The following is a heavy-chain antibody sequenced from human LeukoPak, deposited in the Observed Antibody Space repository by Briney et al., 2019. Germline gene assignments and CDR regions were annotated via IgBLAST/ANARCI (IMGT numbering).Heavy chain of an antibody. D-gene: IGHD3-10*01. CDR3: ARDVVRGVIHP. Sequence: SETLSLTCTVSGGSISSGSYYWSWIRQPAGKGLEWIGRIYTSGSTNYNPSLKSRVTISVDTPKNQFSLKLSSVTAADTAVYYCARDVVRGVIHPWGQGTLVTVSS. V-gene: IGHV4-61*02. J-gene: IGHJ5*02. CDR1: GGSISSGSYY. CDR2: IYTSGST.